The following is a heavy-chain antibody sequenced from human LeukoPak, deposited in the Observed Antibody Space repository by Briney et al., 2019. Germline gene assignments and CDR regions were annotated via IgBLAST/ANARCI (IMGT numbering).Heavy chain of an antibody. V-gene: IGHV3-9*01. Sequence: GGSLRLSCAASGFTFDDYAMHWVRQAPGKGLEGVSGISWNSGSIGYADSVKGRFTISRDNAKNSLYLQMNSLRAEDTALYYCAKADYYYDSSGYYFGYWGQGTLVTVSS. D-gene: IGHD3-22*01. CDR2: ISWNSGSI. CDR1: GFTFDDYA. J-gene: IGHJ4*02. CDR3: AKADYYYDSSGYYFGY.